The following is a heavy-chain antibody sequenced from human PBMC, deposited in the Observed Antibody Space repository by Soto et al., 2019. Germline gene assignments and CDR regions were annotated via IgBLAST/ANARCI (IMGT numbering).Heavy chain of an antibody. CDR2: ISGSGDRT. D-gene: IGHD3-22*01. J-gene: IGHJ4*02. CDR1: GITISNYP. V-gene: IGHV3-23*01. CDR3: VKDDGGYPSTAPH. Sequence: VQLLESGGGLVQPGGSLRLSCAASGITISNYPMSWVRQAPGKGLDWVSGISGSGDRTYYADSAKRRFTISKDISRNSLSLQLDSLGVEDTAVYFCVKDDGGYPSTAPHWGQGTLVTVSS.